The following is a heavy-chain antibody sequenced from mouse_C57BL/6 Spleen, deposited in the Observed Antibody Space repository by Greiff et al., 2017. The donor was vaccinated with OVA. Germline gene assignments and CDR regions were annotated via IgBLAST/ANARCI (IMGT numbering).Heavy chain of an antibody. CDR1: GYTFTSYW. Sequence: VQLQQPGAELVKPGASVKLSCKASGYTFTSYWMHWVKQRPGQGLEWIGMIHPNSGSTNYNEKFKSKATLTVDKSSSTAYMQLSSLTSEDSAVYYCAREGNYSNYEGYYYAMDYWGQGTSVTVSS. V-gene: IGHV1-64*01. CDR3: AREGNYSNYEGYYYAMDY. J-gene: IGHJ4*01. D-gene: IGHD2-5*01. CDR2: IHPNSGST.